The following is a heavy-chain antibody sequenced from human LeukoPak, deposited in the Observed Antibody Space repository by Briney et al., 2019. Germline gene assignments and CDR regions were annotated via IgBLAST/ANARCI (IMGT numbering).Heavy chain of an antibody. J-gene: IGHJ4*02. CDR3: ADLKTFPRDYFDY. V-gene: IGHV3-30*02. CDR2: IRYDGSNK. CDR1: GFTFSSYG. Sequence: PGGSLRLSCAASGFTFSSYGMHWVRQAPGKGLEWVAFIRYDGSNKYYADSVKGRSTISRDNSKNTLYLQMNSLRAEDTAVYYCADLKTFPRDYFDYWGQGTLVTVSS.